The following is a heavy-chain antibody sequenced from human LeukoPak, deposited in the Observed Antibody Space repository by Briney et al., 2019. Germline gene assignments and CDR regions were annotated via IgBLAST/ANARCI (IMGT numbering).Heavy chain of an antibody. J-gene: IGHJ4*02. CDR2: ISYDGSNK. Sequence: PGGSLRLSCAASGFTFSSYAMSWVRQAPGKGLEWVAVISYDGSNKYYADSVKGRFTISRDNSKNTLYLQMNSLRAEDTAVYYCAKGQRWLQLVDYWGQGTLVTVSS. D-gene: IGHD5-24*01. CDR3: AKGQRWLQLVDY. V-gene: IGHV3-30*18. CDR1: GFTFSSYA.